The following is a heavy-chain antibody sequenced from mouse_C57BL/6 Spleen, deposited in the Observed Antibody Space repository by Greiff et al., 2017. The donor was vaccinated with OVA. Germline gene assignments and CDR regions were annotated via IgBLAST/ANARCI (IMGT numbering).Heavy chain of an antibody. J-gene: IGHJ3*01. CDR2: IRNKANGYTT. CDR3: ASSDYYGSSHFAY. D-gene: IGHD1-1*01. Sequence: DVQLVESGGGLVQPGGSLSLSCAASGFTFTDYYMSWVRQPPGKALEWLGFIRNKANGYTTEYSASVKGRFTISRDNSQSILYLQMNALRAEDSATYYCASSDYYGSSHFAYWGQGTLVTVSA. V-gene: IGHV7-3*01. CDR1: GFTFTDYY.